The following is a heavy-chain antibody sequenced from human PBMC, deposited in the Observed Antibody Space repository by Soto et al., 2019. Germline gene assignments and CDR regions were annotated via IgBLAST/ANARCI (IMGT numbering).Heavy chain of an antibody. CDR1: GYSFTQYA. CDR3: ARQKPTQSGQFSQVGMYV. J-gene: IGHJ6*02. D-gene: IGHD1-26*01. Sequence: ASVKVSCKASGYSFTQYAIHWVRQAPGRSLEWLGWINPANGNTKYSEKFQGRVTFTRDTSATTAYMELSSLRSEDAGLYYCARQKPTQSGQFSQVGMYVWGQGTTVSLS. CDR2: INPANGNT. V-gene: IGHV1-3*01.